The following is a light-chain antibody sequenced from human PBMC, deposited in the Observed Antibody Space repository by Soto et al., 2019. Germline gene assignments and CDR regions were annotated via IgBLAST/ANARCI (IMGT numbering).Light chain of an antibody. V-gene: IGLV2-11*01. Sequence: QSALTQPRSVSGSPGQSVTISCTGTSSDVGGYNYVSWYQQHPGKAPKLMIYDVSKRPSGVPDRFSGSKSGNTSALTISGLQAEAEAYYYCCSYAGSDNYVFGTGTKLTVL. CDR1: SSDVGGYNY. J-gene: IGLJ1*01. CDR2: DVS. CDR3: CSYAGSDNYV.